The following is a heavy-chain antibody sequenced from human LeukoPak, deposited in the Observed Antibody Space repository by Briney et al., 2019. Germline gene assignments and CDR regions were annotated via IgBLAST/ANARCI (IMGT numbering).Heavy chain of an antibody. CDR1: GVSISTHY. D-gene: IGHD3-10*01. J-gene: IGHJ4*02. Sequence: SETLSLTCNVSGVSISTHYWSWIRQSPGKGLEWIGYIYHNGLTNYNPSLKSRVTISIDTSKNEFSLKLTSVIAADTAVYYCAREANYYGSGSYFEGTFDYWGQGSLVTVSS. CDR3: AREANYYGSGSYFEGTFDY. V-gene: IGHV4-59*11. CDR2: IYHNGLT.